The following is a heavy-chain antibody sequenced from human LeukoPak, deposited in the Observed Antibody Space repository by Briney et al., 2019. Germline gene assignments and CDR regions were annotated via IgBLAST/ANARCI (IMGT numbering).Heavy chain of an antibody. CDR1: GFTFSSYG. D-gene: IGHD6-13*01. J-gene: IGHJ6*02. Sequence: PGGSLRLSCAASGFTFSSYGMHWVRQAPGKGLEWVAVIWYDGSNKYYADSVKGRFTISRDNSKNTLYLQMNSLRAEDTAVYYCARVAAAGHSYYYYDMDVWGQGTTVTVSS. CDR3: ARVAAAGHSYYYYDMDV. CDR2: IWYDGSNK. V-gene: IGHV3-33*01.